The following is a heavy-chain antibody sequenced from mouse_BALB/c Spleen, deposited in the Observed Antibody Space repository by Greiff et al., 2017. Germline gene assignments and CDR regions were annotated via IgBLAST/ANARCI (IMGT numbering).Heavy chain of an antibody. CDR2: ISDGGSYT. J-gene: IGHJ4*01. CDR1: GFTFSDYY. Sequence: EVQLQESGGGLVKPGGSLKLSCAASGFTFSDYYMYWVRQTPEKRLEWVATISDGGSYTYYPDSVKGRFTISRDNAKNNLYLQMSSLKSEDTAMYYCAREGYDGYYAMDYWGQGTSVTVSS. V-gene: IGHV5-4*02. D-gene: IGHD2-14*01. CDR3: AREGYDGYYAMDY.